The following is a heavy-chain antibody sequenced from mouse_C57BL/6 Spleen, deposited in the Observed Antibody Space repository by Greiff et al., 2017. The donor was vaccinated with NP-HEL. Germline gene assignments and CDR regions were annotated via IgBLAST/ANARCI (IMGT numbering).Heavy chain of an antibody. J-gene: IGHJ1*03. CDR2: INPNYGTT. CDR1: GYSFTDYN. D-gene: IGHD2-4*01. Sequence: VHVKQSGPELVKPGASVKISCKASGYSFTDYNMNWVKQSNGKSLEWIGVINPNYGTTSYNQKFKGKATLTVDQSSSTAYMQLNSLTSEDSAVYYCAREDYEDWYFDVWGTGTTVTVSS. CDR3: AREDYEDWYFDV. V-gene: IGHV1-39*01.